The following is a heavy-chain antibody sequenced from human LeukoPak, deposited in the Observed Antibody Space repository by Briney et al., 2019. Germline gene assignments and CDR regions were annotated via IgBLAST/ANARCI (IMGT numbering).Heavy chain of an antibody. CDR3: ARAVYSSGRRGY. D-gene: IGHD6-19*01. J-gene: IGHJ4*02. CDR1: GGSTAGYY. Sequence: SETLSLTWTVSGGSTAGYYWSWIRQPAGKGLEWIGRLFTNEDTYYNPSLRSRVTMSVDTSKNQFSLKLSSVTAADTAVYYCARAVYSSGRRGYWGQGTLVTVSS. CDR2: LFTNEDT. V-gene: IGHV4-4*07.